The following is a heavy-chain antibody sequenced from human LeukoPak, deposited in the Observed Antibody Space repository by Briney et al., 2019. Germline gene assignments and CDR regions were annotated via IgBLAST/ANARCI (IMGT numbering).Heavy chain of an antibody. CDR1: GFAFTSYW. Sequence: GGSLRLPCAASGFAFTSYWMNWVRQAPGKGLEWVANINQDGSGKYYVNSVKGRFTISRDNAENSLSLQMNSLRAEDTAVYYCARGRDYSDYWGQGTLVTVSS. CDR3: ARGRDYSDY. J-gene: IGHJ4*02. CDR2: INQDGSGK. V-gene: IGHV3-7*01.